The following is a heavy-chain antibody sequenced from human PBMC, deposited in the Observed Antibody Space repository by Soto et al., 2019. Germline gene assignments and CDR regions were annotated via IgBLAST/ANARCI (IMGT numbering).Heavy chain of an antibody. CDR3: ARDQRDSYGDNNYYYYYGMDV. Sequence: EVQLVETGGGLIQPGGSLRLSCAASGFTVSSNYMSWVRQAPGKGLEWVSVIYSGGSTYYADSVKGRFTISRDNSKNTLYLQMNSLRAEDTAVYYCARDQRDSYGDNNYYYYYGMDVWGQGTTVTVSS. J-gene: IGHJ6*02. D-gene: IGHD5-18*01. CDR1: GFTVSSNY. V-gene: IGHV3-53*02. CDR2: IYSGGST.